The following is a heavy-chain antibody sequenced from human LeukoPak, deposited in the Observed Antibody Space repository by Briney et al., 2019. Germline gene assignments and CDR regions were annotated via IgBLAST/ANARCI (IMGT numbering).Heavy chain of an antibody. J-gene: IGHJ5*01. CDR1: GFTVSSNY. CDR3: PRITAYDDS. CDR2: IYVDGST. D-gene: IGHD1-20*01. V-gene: IGHV3-53*01. Sequence: GGSLRLSCAASGFTVSSNYMNWVRQAPGKGLEWVSGIYVDGSTYYADSVKGRFTISRDNSRNTLYLQMNSLRAEDTAVCYCPRITAYDDSWGQGTLVTVSS.